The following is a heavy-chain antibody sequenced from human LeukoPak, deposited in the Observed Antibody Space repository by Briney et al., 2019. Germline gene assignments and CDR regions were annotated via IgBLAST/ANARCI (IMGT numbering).Heavy chain of an antibody. CDR3: ARSLPYGTTWYGRSDF. Sequence: GGSLRLSCAASGFPFNAYWMTWVRQAQGPGLECVANIRQDGDTKYYVDSVKGRFTISRDNAMNSLYLQMNSLRAEDTAIYYCARSLPYGTTWYGRSDFWGQGTLVTVSS. J-gene: IGHJ4*02. D-gene: IGHD6-13*01. V-gene: IGHV3-7*03. CDR2: IRQDGDTK. CDR1: GFPFNAYW.